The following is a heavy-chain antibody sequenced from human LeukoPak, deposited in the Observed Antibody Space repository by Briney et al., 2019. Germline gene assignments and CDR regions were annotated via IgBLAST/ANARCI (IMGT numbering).Heavy chain of an antibody. CDR3: AREGSSSWYSYHGMDV. J-gene: IGHJ6*02. D-gene: IGHD6-13*01. Sequence: GASVKVSCKASGYTFTSYAMNWVRQAPGQGLEWMGWINTNTGNPTYAQGFTGRFVFSLDTSVSTAYLQISSLKAEDTAVYYCAREGSSSWYSYHGMDVWGQGTTVTVSS. V-gene: IGHV7-4-1*02. CDR2: INTNTGNP. CDR1: GYTFTSYA.